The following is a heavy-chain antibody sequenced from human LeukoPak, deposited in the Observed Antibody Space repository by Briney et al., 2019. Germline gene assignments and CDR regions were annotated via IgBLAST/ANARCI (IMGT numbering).Heavy chain of an antibody. D-gene: IGHD3-22*01. CDR1: GYTFTSYG. Sequence: ASVKVSCKASGYTFTSYGISWVRQAPGQGLEWMGWISAYNGNTNYAQKLQGRVTMTTDTSTSTAYMELRSLRSDDTAVYYCARGAIRSGYYSNLFDYWGQGTLVTVSS. CDR3: ARGAIRSGYYSNLFDY. V-gene: IGHV1-18*01. J-gene: IGHJ4*02. CDR2: ISAYNGNT.